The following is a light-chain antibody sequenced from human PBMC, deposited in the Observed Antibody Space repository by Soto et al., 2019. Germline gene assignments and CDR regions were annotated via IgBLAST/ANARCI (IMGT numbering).Light chain of an antibody. Sequence: QSVLTQPASVSGSPGQSITISCTGTSGDVGGYNYVSWYQQHPGKAPKLMIYDVSNRPSGVSNRFSGSKSGNTASLTISGLQAEDEADYYCSSYTTSSTWVFGGGTKLTVL. CDR2: DVS. CDR1: SGDVGGYNY. CDR3: SSYTTSSTWV. J-gene: IGLJ3*02. V-gene: IGLV2-14*01.